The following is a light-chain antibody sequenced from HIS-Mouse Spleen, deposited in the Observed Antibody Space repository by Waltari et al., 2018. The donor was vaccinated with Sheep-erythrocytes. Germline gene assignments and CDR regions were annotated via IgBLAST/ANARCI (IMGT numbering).Light chain of an antibody. CDR3: QQYYNFPHT. Sequence: AIWLTQSPSLLSASTGDRVTITCRTRQGISSDLAWYQQKPGKAPKLLIYDASTLQSGVPSRFSGSGSGTDFTLTISSLQSEDFATYYCQQYYNFPHTFGQGTKVEIK. CDR1: QGISSD. J-gene: IGKJ1*01. V-gene: IGKV1D-8*02. CDR2: DAS.